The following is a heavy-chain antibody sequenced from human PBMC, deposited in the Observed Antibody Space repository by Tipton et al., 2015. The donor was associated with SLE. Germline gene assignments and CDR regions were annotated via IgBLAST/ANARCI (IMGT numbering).Heavy chain of an antibody. D-gene: IGHD5-12*01. CDR3: ARDSRWLPDY. Sequence: TLSLTCAVYGGSFSVYYWTWIRQPPGKGLEWIGEINHGGSTNYNPSLKSRVTISKDNSRNTLYLEMNSLRAEDTALYYCARDSRWLPDYWGQGTLVTVSS. CDR2: INHGGST. CDR1: GGSFSVYY. V-gene: IGHV4-34*01. J-gene: IGHJ4*02.